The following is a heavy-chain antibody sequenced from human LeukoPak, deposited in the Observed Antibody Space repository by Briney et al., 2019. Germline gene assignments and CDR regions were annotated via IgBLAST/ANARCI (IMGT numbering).Heavy chain of an antibody. Sequence: PGGPLRLSCAASGFIFSSYSMNWVRQAPGKGLEWVSFISSSSNYIYYADSVKGRFTISRDNAKNSLYLQMNSLRAEDTAVYYCARDLAGYCTNGVCHTNYYGMDVWGQGTTVTVSS. D-gene: IGHD2-8*01. CDR2: ISSSSNYI. CDR3: ARDLAGYCTNGVCHTNYYGMDV. CDR1: GFIFSSYS. J-gene: IGHJ6*02. V-gene: IGHV3-21*01.